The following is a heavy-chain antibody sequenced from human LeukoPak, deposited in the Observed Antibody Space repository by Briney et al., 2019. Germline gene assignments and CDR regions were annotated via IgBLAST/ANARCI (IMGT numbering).Heavy chain of an antibody. J-gene: IGHJ4*02. Sequence: ASVKVSCKASGYTFTRYAMHWVRQAPGQRLEWMGWINAGNGKTKYSQKFQGRVTITRDTSASTAYMELSSLRSEDTAVYYCARNADYDDSAAMWCWGQGTLVTVSS. D-gene: IGHD3-10*01. CDR1: GYTFTRYA. V-gene: IGHV1-3*01. CDR3: ARNADYDDSAAMWC. CDR2: INAGNGKT.